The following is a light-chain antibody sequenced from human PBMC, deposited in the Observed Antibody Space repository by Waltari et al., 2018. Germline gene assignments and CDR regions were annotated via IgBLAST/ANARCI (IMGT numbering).Light chain of an antibody. Sequence: DIVMTQSPDSLAVSLGERATINCKSSQSVLYSSNNKNYLAWYQQKPGQPPKLLLYWASTRESGVPDRVSGSGSGTDFTLTISSLQAEDVAVYYCQQYYSTPLTFGGGTKVEIK. CDR1: QSVLYSSNNKNY. V-gene: IGKV4-1*01. CDR2: WAS. CDR3: QQYYSTPLT. J-gene: IGKJ4*01.